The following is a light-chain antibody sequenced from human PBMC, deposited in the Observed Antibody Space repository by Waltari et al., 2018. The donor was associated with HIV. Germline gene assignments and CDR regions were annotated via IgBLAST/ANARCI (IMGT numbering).Light chain of an antibody. CDR1: RSNIGAGYD. J-gene: IGLJ1*01. Sequence: QSVLAQPPSVSGAPGQRVTISCTGSRSNIGAGYDVQWYHQLPATAPKLLIYGDTNRPSGVPDRFSGSKSDTSASLAITGLQAEDEADYYCLSYDSSLSGYVFGTGTKVTVL. V-gene: IGLV1-40*01. CDR3: LSYDSSLSGYV. CDR2: GDT.